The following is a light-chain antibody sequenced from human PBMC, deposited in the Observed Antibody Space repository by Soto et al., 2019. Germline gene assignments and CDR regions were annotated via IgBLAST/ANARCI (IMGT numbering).Light chain of an antibody. CDR2: RND. J-gene: IGLJ1*01. V-gene: IGLV1-47*01. Sequence: QSVLTQPSSVSGTPGQGVTISCSGSISNIGNNYVYWFQQLPGTAPKVLSNRNDHRPSGVASRFSGSKSGTSAALAISGLRSEDEADDYCATWDDTVRSYVFGTGTKLTVL. CDR3: ATWDDTVRSYV. CDR1: ISNIGNNY.